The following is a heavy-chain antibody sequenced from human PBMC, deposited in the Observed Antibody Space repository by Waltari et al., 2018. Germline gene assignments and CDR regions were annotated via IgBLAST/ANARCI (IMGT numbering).Heavy chain of an antibody. Sequence: VRQATGQGLEWMGWMNPNSGNTGYAQKFQGRVTMTRNTSISTAYMELSSLRSEDTAVYYCARGYGSGKQMAFDIWGQGTMVTVSS. CDR3: ARGYGSGKQMAFDI. V-gene: IGHV1-8*01. CDR2: MNPNSGNT. J-gene: IGHJ3*02. D-gene: IGHD3-10*01.